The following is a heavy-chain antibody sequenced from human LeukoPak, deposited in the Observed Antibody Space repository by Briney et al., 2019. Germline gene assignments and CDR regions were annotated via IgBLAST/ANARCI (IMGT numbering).Heavy chain of an antibody. D-gene: IGHD3-10*01. Sequence: GGSLRLSCSASGFTFSDAWMSWVRQVPGKGLEWVGHIKSKTNAGTTDYAAPVKGRFTISKDDSKNTLYLQMDNLKTEDAAVYYCATYGSGRKFDYWGQGTLVTVSS. J-gene: IGHJ4*02. CDR1: GFTFSDAW. V-gene: IGHV3-15*01. CDR2: IKSKTNAGTT. CDR3: ATYGSGRKFDY.